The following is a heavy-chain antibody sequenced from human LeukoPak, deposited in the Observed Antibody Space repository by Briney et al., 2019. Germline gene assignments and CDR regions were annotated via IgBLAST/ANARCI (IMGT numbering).Heavy chain of an antibody. J-gene: IGHJ3*02. CDR2: IVPSDSYE. CDR1: GYSFTNYW. Sequence: GESPKISCKGSGYSFTNYWLRWVRQMPGKGREWMGKIVPSDSYENYSPSFQGHVTISADKSITTAYLQWGSLKASDTAMYYCASDYYDSSGSDAFDIWGQGTMVTVYS. CDR3: ASDYYDSSGSDAFDI. V-gene: IGHV5-10-1*01. D-gene: IGHD3-22*01.